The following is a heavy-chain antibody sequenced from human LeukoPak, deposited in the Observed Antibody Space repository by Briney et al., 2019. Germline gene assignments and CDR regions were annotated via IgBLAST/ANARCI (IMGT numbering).Heavy chain of an antibody. D-gene: IGHD2-15*01. V-gene: IGHV1-2*04. CDR2: INPNSGGT. CDR3: ARGGASMVVVAATEWFDP. J-gene: IGHJ5*02. CDR1: GYTFTGYY. Sequence: ASVKVSCKASGYTFTGYYMHWVRQAPGQGLEWMGWINPNSGGTNYAQKFQGWVTMTRDTSISTAYMELSRLRSVDTAVYYCARGGASMVVVAATEWFDPWGQGTLVTVSS.